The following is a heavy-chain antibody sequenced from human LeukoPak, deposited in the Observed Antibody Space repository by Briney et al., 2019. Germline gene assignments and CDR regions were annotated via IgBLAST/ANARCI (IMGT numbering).Heavy chain of an antibody. Sequence: GGSLRLSCAASGFTFSSYAMSWVRQAPGKRLEWVSAISGSGGSTYYADSVKGRFTISRDNSKNTLYLQMNSLRAEDTAVYYCAKDPYDSSGYFYGYFDYWGQGTLVTVSS. CDR3: AKDPYDSSGYFYGYFDY. CDR2: ISGSGGST. J-gene: IGHJ4*02. CDR1: GFTFSSYA. D-gene: IGHD3-22*01. V-gene: IGHV3-23*01.